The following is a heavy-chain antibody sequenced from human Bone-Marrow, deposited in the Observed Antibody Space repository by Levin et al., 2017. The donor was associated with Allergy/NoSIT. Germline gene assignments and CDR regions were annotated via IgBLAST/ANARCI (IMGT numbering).Heavy chain of an antibody. CDR1: GYSFTHYA. CDR3: ARELPYFSASGSSRPPLDAFDI. CDR2: INIHTGNP. D-gene: IGHD3-16*02. V-gene: IGHV7-4-1*02. Sequence: GESLKISCKASGYSFTHYAINWVRQAPGQGFEWMGWINIHTGNPTYVQAFTGRFVFSFDTSVSTAYLQISSLKAEDTAVYYCARELPYFSASGSSRPPLDAFDIWGQGTRVTVSS. J-gene: IGHJ3*02.